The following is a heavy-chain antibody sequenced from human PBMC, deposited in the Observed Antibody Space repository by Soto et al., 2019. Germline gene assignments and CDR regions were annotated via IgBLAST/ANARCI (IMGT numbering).Heavy chain of an antibody. D-gene: IGHD5-18*01. CDR1: GGSISSSNW. Sequence: QVQLQESGPGLVKPSGTLSLTCAVSGGSISSSNWWSWVRQPPGKGLEWIGEIYHSGSTNYNPSLKSRVTTSVDKSKNQFSLKRSSVTAADTAVYYCARRGYRYGYCFDYWGQGTLVTVSS. CDR2: IYHSGST. V-gene: IGHV4-4*02. CDR3: ARRGYRYGYCFDY. J-gene: IGHJ4*02.